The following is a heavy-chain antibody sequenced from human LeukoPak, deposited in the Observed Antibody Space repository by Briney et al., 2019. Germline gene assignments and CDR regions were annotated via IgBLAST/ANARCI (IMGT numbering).Heavy chain of an antibody. Sequence: GGSLRLSCAASGFTFGSYAMSWVRQAPGKGLEWVSAISGSGGSTYYADSVKGRFTISRDNSKNTLYLQMNSLRAGDTAVYYCVNKRGDSSGWYLFWGQGTLVTVSS. V-gene: IGHV3-23*01. J-gene: IGHJ4*02. CDR3: VNKRGDSSGWYLF. D-gene: IGHD6-19*01. CDR1: GFTFGSYA. CDR2: ISGSGGST.